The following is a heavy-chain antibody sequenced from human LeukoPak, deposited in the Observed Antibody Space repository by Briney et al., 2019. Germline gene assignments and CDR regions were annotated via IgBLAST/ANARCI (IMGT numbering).Heavy chain of an antibody. V-gene: IGHV1-24*01. D-gene: IGHD3-16*02. CDR2: FDPEDGET. Sequence: ASVKVSCKVSGYTLTELSMHWVRQAPGKGLEWMGGFDPEDGETIYAQKFQGRVTMTRDTSTSTVYMELSSLRSEDTAVYYCARDKESSLRLGELSLSPLGYWGQGTLVTVSS. CDR1: GYTLTELS. CDR3: ARDKESSLRLGELSLSPLGY. J-gene: IGHJ4*02.